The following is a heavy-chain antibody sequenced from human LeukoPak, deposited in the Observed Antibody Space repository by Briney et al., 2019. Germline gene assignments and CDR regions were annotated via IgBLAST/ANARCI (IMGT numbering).Heavy chain of an antibody. CDR1: GGSISSYY. CDR3: ARGLRYFDWSSSFDY. CDR2: IYYSGST. V-gene: IGHV4-59*01. Sequence: PSETLSLTCTVSGGSISSYYWSWIRQPPGKGLEWIGYIYYSGSTNYNPSLKSRVTISVDTSKNQFSLKLSSVTAADTAVYYCARGLRYFDWSSSFDYWGQGTLVTVSS. J-gene: IGHJ4*02. D-gene: IGHD3-9*01.